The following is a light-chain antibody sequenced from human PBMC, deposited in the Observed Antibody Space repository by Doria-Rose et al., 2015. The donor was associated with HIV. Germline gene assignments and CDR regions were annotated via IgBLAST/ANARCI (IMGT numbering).Light chain of an antibody. CDR1: SSNVGGYNY. V-gene: IGLV2-11*01. J-gene: IGLJ2*01. CDR3: CSYAGSYSYVL. CDR2: DVS. Sequence: QSALTQPRSVSGSPGQSVTISCTGTSSNVGGYNYVSWYQHHPSKAPKLMIDDVSKQPSGVRDRVSGSKAGNSASLTISGLQAEDEADYCCCSYAGSYSYVLFGGGTKLTVL.